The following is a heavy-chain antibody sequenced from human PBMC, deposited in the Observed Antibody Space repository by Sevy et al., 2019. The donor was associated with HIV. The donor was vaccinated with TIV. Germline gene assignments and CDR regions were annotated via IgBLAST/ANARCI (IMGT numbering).Heavy chain of an antibody. Sequence: KQSQTLSLTCAISGDSVSSNSAAWNWIRQSPSRGLEWLGRTYYRSKWYNDYAVSVKSRITINPDTSKNQFSLRLNSVTPEDTAVYYCARDRWELLHNYFDYWGQGTLVTVSS. D-gene: IGHD1-26*01. CDR1: GDSVSSNSAA. CDR2: TYYRSKWYN. J-gene: IGHJ4*02. CDR3: ARDRWELLHNYFDY. V-gene: IGHV6-1*01.